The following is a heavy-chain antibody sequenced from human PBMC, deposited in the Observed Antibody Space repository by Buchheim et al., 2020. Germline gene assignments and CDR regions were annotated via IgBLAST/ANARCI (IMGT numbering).Heavy chain of an antibody. CDR3: ARRGSVGMDV. V-gene: IGHV3-48*01. CDR1: GFTFSSYS. D-gene: IGHD5-12*01. Sequence: EVQLVESGGGLVQPGGSLRLSCAASGFTFSSYSMNWVRQAPGKGLEWVSYISSSGIIYYADSVKGRFTISRDNAKNSLYLQMNSLRAEDTAVYYCARRGSVGMDVWGQGTT. CDR2: ISSSGII. J-gene: IGHJ6*02.